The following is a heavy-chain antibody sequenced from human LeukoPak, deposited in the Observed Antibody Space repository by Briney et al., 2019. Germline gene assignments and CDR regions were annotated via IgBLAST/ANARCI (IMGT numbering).Heavy chain of an antibody. J-gene: IGHJ4*02. Sequence: PSETLSLTCAVYGGSFSGYYWSWIRQPPGKGLEWIGEINHSGSTNYNPSLKSRVTISVDTSKNQFSLKLSSVTAADTAVYYCARGGRGYSFPGVYWGQGTLVTVSS. D-gene: IGHD5-18*01. V-gene: IGHV4-34*01. CDR1: GGSFSGYY. CDR3: ARGGRGYSFPGVY. CDR2: INHSGST.